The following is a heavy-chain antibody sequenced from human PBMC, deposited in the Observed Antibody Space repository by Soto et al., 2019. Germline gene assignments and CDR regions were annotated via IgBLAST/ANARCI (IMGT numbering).Heavy chain of an antibody. Sequence: EIQLLESGGGLVQPGGSLGRSFAASGCTFSSYDMNWVLQAPGKGLEWVSAISTGGGGTYYSDSVKGRFTISRDNYKNTLYLQMNSLRAEDTAVYYCEKGDSGSFSYFDYWGQGTLVTVSS. CDR3: EKGDSGSFSYFDY. V-gene: IGHV3-23*01. J-gene: IGHJ4*02. D-gene: IGHD1-26*01. CDR2: ISTGGGGT. CDR1: GCTFSSYD.